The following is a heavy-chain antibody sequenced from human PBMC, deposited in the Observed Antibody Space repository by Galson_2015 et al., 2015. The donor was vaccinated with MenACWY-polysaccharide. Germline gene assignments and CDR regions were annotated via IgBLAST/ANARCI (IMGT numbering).Heavy chain of an antibody. V-gene: IGHV3-30*02. J-gene: IGHJ6*02. CDR3: AKGYGSGNRHGMDV. Sequence: LRLSCAASGFTFSTYGMHWVRQAPGKGLEWVAFIRYDGSNKYYADSVKGRFTISRDNSKNTLYLQMNSLRAEDTAVYYCAKGYGSGNRHGMDVWGQGTTVTVSS. D-gene: IGHD3-10*01. CDR2: IRYDGSNK. CDR1: GFTFSTYG.